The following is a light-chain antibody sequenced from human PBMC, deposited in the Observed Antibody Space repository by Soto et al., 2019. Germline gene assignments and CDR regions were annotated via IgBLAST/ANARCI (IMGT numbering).Light chain of an antibody. J-gene: IGKJ5*01. Sequence: EIVLTQSPDTLSLSPGERATLSCRASQSVSSYLAWYQQKRGQAPRLVIFDASSRATGIPERFSGSGSGTDFTLTITRLEPEDFAVYFCQQYDVSPITFGLGTRLEN. CDR1: QSVSSY. CDR3: QQYDVSPIT. V-gene: IGKV3-20*01. CDR2: DAS.